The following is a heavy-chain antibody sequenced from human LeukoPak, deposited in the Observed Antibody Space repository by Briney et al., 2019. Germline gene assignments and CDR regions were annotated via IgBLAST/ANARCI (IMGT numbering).Heavy chain of an antibody. CDR1: GFTFSSYV. J-gene: IGHJ4*02. CDR3: AGDFTATSYYFDY. V-gene: IGHV3-30*04. Sequence: GESLRLSCAASGFTFSSYVMHWVRQAPGKGLEWVAVILYDGRNKYYADSVKGRFTISRDHSKNTLYLQMNSLRDEDTAVYYCAGDFTATSYYFDYWGQGTLVTVSS. CDR2: ILYDGRNK. D-gene: IGHD5-12*01.